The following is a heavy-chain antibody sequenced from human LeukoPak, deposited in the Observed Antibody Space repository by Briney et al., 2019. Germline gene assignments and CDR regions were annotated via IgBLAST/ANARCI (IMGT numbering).Heavy chain of an antibody. CDR3: AGGEQWLAFDH. J-gene: IGHJ4*02. Sequence: SETLSLTCTVSGGSSSSYYWTWIRQPPGKGLEWIGCFFNSGSTNYNPSLKSRVTISVDTSKNQFSLKLSSVTAADTAVYYCAGGEQWLAFDHWGQGTLVTVSS. CDR1: GGSSSSYY. D-gene: IGHD6-19*01. V-gene: IGHV4-59*01. CDR2: FFNSGST.